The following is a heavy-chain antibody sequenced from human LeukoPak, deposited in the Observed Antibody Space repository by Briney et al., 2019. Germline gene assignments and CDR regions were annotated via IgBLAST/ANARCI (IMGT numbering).Heavy chain of an antibody. CDR2: FDPEDGET. D-gene: IGHD6-19*01. Sequence: APVKVSCKVSGYTLTELSMHWVRQAPGKGLEWMGGFDPEDGETIYAQKFQGRVTMTEDTSTDTAYTELSSLRSEDTAVYYCATAKPRLNWFDPWGQGTLVTVSS. CDR3: ATAKPRLNWFDP. V-gene: IGHV1-24*01. CDR1: GYTLTELS. J-gene: IGHJ5*02.